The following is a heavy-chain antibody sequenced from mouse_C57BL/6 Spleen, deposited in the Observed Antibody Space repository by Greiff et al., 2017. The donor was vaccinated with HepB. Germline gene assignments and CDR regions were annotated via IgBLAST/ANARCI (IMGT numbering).Heavy chain of an antibody. D-gene: IGHD2-10*02. V-gene: IGHV1-15*01. CDR1: GYTFTDYE. J-gene: IGHJ2*01. Sequence: PLQQSGAELVRPGASVTLSCKASGYTFTDYEMHWVKQTPVHGLEWIGAIDPETGGTAYKQKFKGQAILTADKSSSTADMELRSLTSEDSAVYYCTSRVSFDYWGQGTTLTVSS. CDR2: IDPETGGT. CDR3: TSRVSFDY.